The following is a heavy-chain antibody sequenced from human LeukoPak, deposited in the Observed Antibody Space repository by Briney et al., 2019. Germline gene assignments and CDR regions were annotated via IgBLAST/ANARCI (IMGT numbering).Heavy chain of an antibody. CDR1: GYTFTSYG. D-gene: IGHD6-19*01. J-gene: IGHJ5*02. CDR2: ISAYNGNT. CDR3: ARDLRYSGGWSDENWFDP. Sequence: ASVKVSCKASGYTFTSYGISWVRQAPGQGLEWMGWISAYNGNTNYAQKLQGRVTMTTDTSTSTAYMELRSLRSDDTAVYYCARDLRYSGGWSDENWFDPWGQGTLVTVSS. V-gene: IGHV1-18*01.